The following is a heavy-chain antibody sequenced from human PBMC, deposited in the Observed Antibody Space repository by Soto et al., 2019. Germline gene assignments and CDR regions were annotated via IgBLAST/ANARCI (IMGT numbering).Heavy chain of an antibody. CDR2: ISAYNGNS. Sequence: ASVKVSCKASGYTFTSYGISWVRQAPGQGLEWMGWISAYNGNSNYAQKLQGRATMTSDTSTSIAYMGLRSLGSDDSDVYYCARDRSTGIAVAGSWFDPWGQGTMVTVSS. V-gene: IGHV1-18*01. D-gene: IGHD6-19*01. CDR3: ARDRSTGIAVAGSWFDP. J-gene: IGHJ5*02. CDR1: GYTFTSYG.